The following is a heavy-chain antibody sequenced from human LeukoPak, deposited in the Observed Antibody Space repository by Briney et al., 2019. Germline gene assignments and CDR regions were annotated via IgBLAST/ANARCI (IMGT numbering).Heavy chain of an antibody. CDR1: GGSISSYY. J-gene: IGHJ5*02. V-gene: IGHV4-4*07. CDR3: ARVTRVVAATLGNWFDP. CDR2: IYTSGST. Sequence: SETLSLTCTVSGGSISSYYWSWIRQPAGKGLEWIGRIYTSGSTNYNPSLKSRVTMSVDTSKNQFSLKLSSVTAADTAVYYCARVTRVVAATLGNWFDPWGQGTLVTVSS. D-gene: IGHD2-15*01.